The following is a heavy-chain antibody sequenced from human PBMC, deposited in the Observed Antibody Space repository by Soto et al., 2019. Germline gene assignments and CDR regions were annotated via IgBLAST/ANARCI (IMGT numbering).Heavy chain of an antibody. J-gene: IGHJ3*02. D-gene: IGHD2-2*01. CDR2: IYYSGST. CDR3: VGVGRDLVPYCSSTSCQTDAFDI. V-gene: IGHV4-31*03. Sequence: QVQLQESGPGLVKPSQTLSLTCTVSGGSISSGGYYWSWIRQHPGKGLEWIGYIYYSGSTYYNPYLKSRVTISVDTSKNQFSLKLSSVTAADTAVYYCVGVGRDLVPYCSSTSCQTDAFDIWGQGTMVTVSS. CDR1: GGSISSGGYY.